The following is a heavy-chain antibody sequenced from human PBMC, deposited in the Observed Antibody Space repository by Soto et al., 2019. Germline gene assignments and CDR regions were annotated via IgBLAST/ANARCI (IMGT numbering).Heavy chain of an antibody. D-gene: IGHD1-26*01. J-gene: IGHJ4*02. CDR1: GGSISSGGYY. CDR2: IYYSGST. V-gene: IGHV4-31*03. CDR3: ARGIVGATGTPYYFDY. Sequence: SETLSLTCTVSGGSISSGGYYWSWIRQLPGKGLECIGYIYYSGSTYYNPSLKSRVTISVDTSKNQFSLRLSSVTAADTAVYYCARGIVGATGTPYYFDYWGQGTQVTVSS.